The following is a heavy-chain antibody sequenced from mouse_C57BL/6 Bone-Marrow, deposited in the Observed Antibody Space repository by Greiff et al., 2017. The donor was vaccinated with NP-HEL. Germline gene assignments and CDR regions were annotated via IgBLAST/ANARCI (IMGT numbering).Heavy chain of an antibody. V-gene: IGHV5-4*01. D-gene: IGHD1-1*01. CDR3: ARDRYYGSSPFLYYAMDY. CDR1: GFTFSSYA. Sequence: EVKVVESGGGLVKPGGSLKLSCAASGFTFSSYAMSWVRQTPEKRLEWVATISDGGSYTYYPDNVKGRFTISRDNAKNNLYLQMSHLKSEDTAMYYCARDRYYGSSPFLYYAMDYWGQGTSVTVSS. CDR2: ISDGGSYT. J-gene: IGHJ4*01.